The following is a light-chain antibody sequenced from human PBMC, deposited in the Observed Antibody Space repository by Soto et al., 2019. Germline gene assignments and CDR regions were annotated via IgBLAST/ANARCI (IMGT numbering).Light chain of an antibody. CDR3: SSYTSSNTLYV. CDR2: AVS. CDR1: SSDVGGYNY. J-gene: IGLJ1*01. V-gene: IGLV2-14*01. Sequence: QSVLTQPASVSGSPGQSITISCTGTSSDVGGYNYVSWYQQHPGKAPKLMIYAVSNRPSGVSNRFSGSKSGNTASLTISGLQAEDEADYYCSSYTSSNTLYVFGTGTKVTVL.